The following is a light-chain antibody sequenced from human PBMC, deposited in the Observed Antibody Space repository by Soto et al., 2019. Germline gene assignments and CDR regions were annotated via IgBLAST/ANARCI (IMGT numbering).Light chain of an antibody. Sequence: IQMTQSPSTLPASVGDRVTITCRASQSITTSLAWYQQRPGKAPKVLIYDASKLDSGVPSRFSGSGFGTEFTLSISSLQPDDFATYSCQQYSSYPYTFGQGTKLEIK. V-gene: IGKV1-5*01. CDR3: QQYSSYPYT. J-gene: IGKJ2*01. CDR2: DAS. CDR1: QSITTS.